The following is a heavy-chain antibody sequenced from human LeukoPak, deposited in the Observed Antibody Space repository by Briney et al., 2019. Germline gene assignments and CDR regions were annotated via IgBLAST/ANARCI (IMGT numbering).Heavy chain of an antibody. V-gene: IGHV4-34*01. CDR3: ARGGQGTAAAGTGHGH. CDR2: INHSGST. CDR1: GGSFSGYY. D-gene: IGHD6-13*01. J-gene: IGHJ4*02. Sequence: SETLSLTCAVYGGSFSGYYWSWIRQPPGKGLEWIGEINHSGSTNYNPYLKSRVTLSVDTSTKQFSLTLSSVTAADTAVYYCARGGQGTAAAGTGHGHWGQGTLVTVSS.